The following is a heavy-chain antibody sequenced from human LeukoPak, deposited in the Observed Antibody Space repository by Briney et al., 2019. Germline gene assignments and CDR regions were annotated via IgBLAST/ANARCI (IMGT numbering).Heavy chain of an antibody. CDR1: GFTFSSYW. V-gene: IGHV3-74*01. Sequence: PGGSLRLSCAASGFTFSSYWMHWVRQVPGKGLVWVSRITSEGSSTSYADSVKGRFTISRDNAKNTLYLQMNSLRAEDTAAYYCARDSSVVALDWGQGTLVTVSS. D-gene: IGHD2-15*01. CDR2: ITSEGSST. CDR3: ARDSSVVALD. J-gene: IGHJ4*02.